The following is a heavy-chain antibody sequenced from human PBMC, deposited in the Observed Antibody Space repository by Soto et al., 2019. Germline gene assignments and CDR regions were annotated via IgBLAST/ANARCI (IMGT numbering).Heavy chain of an antibody. CDR2: ITDDSSHI. V-gene: IGHV3-21*01. CDR1: VFMFSAYT. CDR3: ATPYYYNH. Sequence: PGGSLRLPCAPSVFMFSAYTMTWVRQSPGKGLERLASITDDSSHIDYADSVRGGFTVSRDNARKSVYLQMDSLGAEDTAIYYCATPYYYNHWGPGTLVTVSS. J-gene: IGHJ5*02. D-gene: IGHD3-22*01.